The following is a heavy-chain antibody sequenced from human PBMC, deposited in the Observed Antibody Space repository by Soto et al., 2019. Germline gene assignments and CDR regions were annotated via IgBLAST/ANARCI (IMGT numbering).Heavy chain of an antibody. J-gene: IGHJ6*02. CDR1: GFTFSSYA. D-gene: IGHD2-8*01. CDR2: ISYDGSNK. CDR3: ARGSVISYGMDV. V-gene: IGHV3-30-3*01. Sequence: GGSLRLSCAASGFTFSSYAMHWVRQAPGKGLEWVTVISYDGSNKYYADSVKGRFTISRDNSKNTLYLQMNSLRAEDTAVYYCARGSVISYGMDVWGQGTTVTVSS.